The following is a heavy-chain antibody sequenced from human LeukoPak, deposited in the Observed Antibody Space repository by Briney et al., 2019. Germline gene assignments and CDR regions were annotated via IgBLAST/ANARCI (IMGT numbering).Heavy chain of an antibody. CDR2: IYQDGSAK. D-gene: IGHD3-10*02. V-gene: IGHV3-7*03. CDR3: ARGLMF. CDR1: GFIFSKYW. Sequence: PGGSLRLSCAASGFIFSKYWMSWVRQAPGKGLEWVANIYQDGSAKYYVDSVKGRFTISRDNAKNSLSLQMNSLRAEDKAVYYCARGLMFWGQGTLVTVSS. J-gene: IGHJ4*02.